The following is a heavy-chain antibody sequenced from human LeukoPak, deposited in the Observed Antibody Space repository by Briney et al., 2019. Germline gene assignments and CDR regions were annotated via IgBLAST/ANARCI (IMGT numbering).Heavy chain of an antibody. J-gene: IGHJ4*02. Sequence: GGSLRLSCAASGFTVDSNYLSWVRQAPGKGLEWVSTIYTGGNTYYAASVKGRFTISRDFSKNTVFLHMDSLRAEDTAMYYCARGDDSGYYDYFDYWGQGALVTVSS. CDR1: GFTVDSNY. V-gene: IGHV3-53*01. CDR3: ARGDDSGYYDYFDY. CDR2: IYTGGNT. D-gene: IGHD3-22*01.